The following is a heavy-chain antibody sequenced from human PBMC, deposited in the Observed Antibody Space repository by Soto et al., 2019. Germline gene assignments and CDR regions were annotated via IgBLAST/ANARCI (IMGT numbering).Heavy chain of an antibody. D-gene: IGHD3-10*02. V-gene: IGHV1-18*01. Sequence: ASVKVSCKASGYTFTSYGISWVRQAPGQGLEWMGWISAYNGNTNYAQKLQGRVTMTTDTSTSTAYMELRRLRSDDTAVHYCARDMLPLRGYNWFDPWGQGTLVTVSS. CDR2: ISAYNGNT. CDR3: ARDMLPLRGYNWFDP. J-gene: IGHJ5*02. CDR1: GYTFTSYG.